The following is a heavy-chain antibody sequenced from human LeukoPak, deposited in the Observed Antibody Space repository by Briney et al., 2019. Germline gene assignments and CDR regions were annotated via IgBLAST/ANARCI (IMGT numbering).Heavy chain of an antibody. CDR3: ARPVPSRLGWFDP. CDR1: GGSISTANYY. J-gene: IGHJ5*02. D-gene: IGHD1-1*01. Sequence: PSETLSLTCTVSGGSISTANYYWGWVRQPPGEGLEWIGNIFYSGSTYYSPPLKSRVTISVDTSKNQFSLKLTSVTAADTAVYYCARPVPSRLGWFDPWGQGTLVTVSS. CDR2: IFYSGST. V-gene: IGHV4-39*01.